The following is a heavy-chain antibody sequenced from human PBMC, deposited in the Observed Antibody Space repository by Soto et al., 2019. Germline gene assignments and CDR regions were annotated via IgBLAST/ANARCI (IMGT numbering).Heavy chain of an antibody. CDR2: IYPGDSDT. CDR1: GYSFTSYW. J-gene: IGHJ5*02. D-gene: IGHD2-8*01. CDR3: ARGYCTTTICDPWFDP. V-gene: IGHV5-51*01. Sequence: HGESLKISCTGVGYSFTSYWIAWVRQTPGKGLEWMGIIYPGDSDTRYSPSFEGQVTISADKSITTAYLQWSSLKASDTAMYYCARGYCTTTICDPWFDPWGQGTLVTVSS.